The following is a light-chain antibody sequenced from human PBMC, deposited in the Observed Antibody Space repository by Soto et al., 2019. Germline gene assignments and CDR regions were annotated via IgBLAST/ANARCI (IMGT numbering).Light chain of an antibody. Sequence: EIGLTQSPGTLSLSPGERATLSCRASQSVSSSYLAWYQQKPGQAPRLLIYGASSRATGIPDRFSGSGSGTDFTLTISRLEPEDFAVYYCKQYGSSLTWTFGQGTKV. CDR1: QSVSSSY. J-gene: IGKJ1*01. CDR3: KQYGSSLTWT. CDR2: GAS. V-gene: IGKV3-20*01.